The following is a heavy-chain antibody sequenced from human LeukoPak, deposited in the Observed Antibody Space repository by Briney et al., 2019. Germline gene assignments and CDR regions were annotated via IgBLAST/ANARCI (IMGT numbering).Heavy chain of an antibody. D-gene: IGHD3-3*01. CDR1: GGSFSGYY. CDR2: INHSGST. CDR3: ARGLTIFGVVIMSFDY. V-gene: IGHV4-34*01. Sequence: SETLSLTCAVYGGSFSGYYWSWIRQPPGKGLEWIGEINHSGSTNYNPSLKSRVTISVDTSKNQFSLKLSSVTAADTAVYYCARGLTIFGVVIMSFDYWGQGTLITVSS. J-gene: IGHJ4*02.